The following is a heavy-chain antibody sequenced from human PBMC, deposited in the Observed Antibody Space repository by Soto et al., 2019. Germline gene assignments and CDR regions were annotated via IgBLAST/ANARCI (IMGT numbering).Heavy chain of an antibody. D-gene: IGHD2-2*01. J-gene: IGHJ6*02. V-gene: IGHV3-30*18. CDR3: AKDRSIHGRSTYFPNSFYGLDV. CDR2: ISFDGSHE. Sequence: QVQLVESGGGVVQPGRSLRLSCAASEFTFSDYSMHWVRQAPGKGLAGVAVISFDGSHEYYADSVQGRITNSRDNSKDQLYLRIISLRAEDTAVYYCAKDRSIHGRSTYFPNSFYGLDVRGQGTTVTVSS. CDR1: EFTFSDYS.